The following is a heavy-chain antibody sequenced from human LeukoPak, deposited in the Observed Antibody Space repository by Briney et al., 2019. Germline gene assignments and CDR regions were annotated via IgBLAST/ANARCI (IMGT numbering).Heavy chain of an antibody. J-gene: IGHJ5*02. CDR3: AKDTGRMVRGVIDWFDP. CDR2: ISGSGGST. D-gene: IGHD3-10*01. V-gene: IGHV3-23*01. Sequence: PGGSLRLSCAASGFTFSSYAMSWVRQAPGKGLEWVSAISGSGGSTYYADSVKGRFTISRDNSKNTLYLQMNSLRAEDTAVYYCAKDTGRMVRGVIDWFDPWGQGTLVTVSS. CDR1: GFTFSSYA.